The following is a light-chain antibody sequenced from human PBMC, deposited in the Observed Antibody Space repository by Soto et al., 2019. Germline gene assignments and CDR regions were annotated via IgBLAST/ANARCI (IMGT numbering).Light chain of an antibody. V-gene: IGLV2-14*03. CDR1: SSDVGGYNY. CDR3: SSYTGSSTHVV. CDR2: DVS. J-gene: IGLJ2*01. Sequence: QSVLTQPASVSGSPGQSITISCTGTSSDVGGYNYVSWYQQHPGKAPKLMISDVSNRPSGVSNRFSGSKSGNTASLTISGLQAEDEAEYYCSSYTGSSTHVVFGGGTKLTVL.